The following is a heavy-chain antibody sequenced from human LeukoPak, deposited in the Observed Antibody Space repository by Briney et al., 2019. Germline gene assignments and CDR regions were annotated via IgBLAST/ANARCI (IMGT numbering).Heavy chain of an antibody. D-gene: IGHD1-7*01. CDR1: GGSISSGDYY. J-gene: IGHJ4*02. Sequence: SQTLSLTCTVSGGSISSGDYYWSWIRQPPGKGLEWIGYIYYSGSTYYNPSIKSRVTISVDTSKNQFSLKLSSVTAADTAVYYCARSVKMELHYFDYWGQGTLVTVSS. CDR3: ARSVKMELHYFDY. CDR2: IYYSGST. V-gene: IGHV4-30-4*01.